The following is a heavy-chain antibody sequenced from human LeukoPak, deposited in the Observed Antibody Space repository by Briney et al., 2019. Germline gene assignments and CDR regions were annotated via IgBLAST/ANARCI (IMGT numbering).Heavy chain of an antibody. Sequence: PGGSLRLSYAASGFTFSSYAMSWVRQAPGKGLEWVSAISGSGGSTYYADSVKGRFTISRDNSKNTLYLQMNSLRAEDTAVYYCAKGTYQQDSFDIGGQGKMVPVLS. V-gene: IGHV3-23*01. CDR3: AKGTYQQDSFDI. J-gene: IGHJ3*02. CDR1: GFTFSSYA. CDR2: ISGSGGST.